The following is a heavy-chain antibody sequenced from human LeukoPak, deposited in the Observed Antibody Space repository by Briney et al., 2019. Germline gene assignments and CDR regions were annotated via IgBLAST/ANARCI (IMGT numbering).Heavy chain of an antibody. J-gene: IGHJ1*01. CDR2: IIPIFGTA. D-gene: IGHD2-15*01. CDR3: ARGRPTYCSGGSCYLVEYFQH. Sequence: ASVKVSCKASGGTFSSYAISWVRQAPGQGLEWIGGIIPIFGTANYAQKFQGRVTITADESTSTAYMELSSLRSEDTAVYYCARGRPTYCSGGSCYLVEYFQHWGQGTLVTVSS. CDR1: GGTFSSYA. V-gene: IGHV1-69*13.